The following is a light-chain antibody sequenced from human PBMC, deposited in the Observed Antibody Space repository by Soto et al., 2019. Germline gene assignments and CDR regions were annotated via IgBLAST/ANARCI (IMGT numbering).Light chain of an antibody. CDR1: SSDVGGYNY. J-gene: IGLJ2*01. CDR2: EVS. Sequence: QSALTQPPSASGSPGQSVTISCTGTSSDVGGYNYVSRYQQHPGKAPKLMISEVSKRPSGVPDRFSGSKSGNTASLTVSGLQAEDEADSYCSPFAGSNNMVFGGGTKVTVL. V-gene: IGLV2-8*01. CDR3: SPFAGSNNMV.